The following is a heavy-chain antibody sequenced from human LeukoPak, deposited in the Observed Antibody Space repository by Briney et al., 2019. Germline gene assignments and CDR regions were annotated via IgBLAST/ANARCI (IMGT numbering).Heavy chain of an antibody. D-gene: IGHD4-17*01. V-gene: IGHV1-18*04. CDR1: GYTFTSYG. CDR3: ARDYGEIDYYYYYGMDV. Sequence: ASVKVSCKASGYTFTSYGISWVRQAPGQGLEWMGWISAYNGNTNYAQKLQGRVTMTTDTSTSTAYMELRSLRSDDTAVYYCARDYGEIDYYYYYGMDVWGKGTTVTVSS. CDR2: ISAYNGNT. J-gene: IGHJ6*04.